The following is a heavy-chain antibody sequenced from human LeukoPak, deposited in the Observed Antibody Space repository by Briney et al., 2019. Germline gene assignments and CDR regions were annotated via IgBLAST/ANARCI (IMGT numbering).Heavy chain of an antibody. J-gene: IGHJ6*03. CDR2: ISAYNGNT. Sequence: GASVKVSCKASGYTFTSYGISWVRQAPGQGLEWMGWISAYNGNTNYAQKLQGRVTMTTDTSTSTAYMELSRLRSEDTAVYYCARGLLTRAERPRYYYYMDVWGKGTTVTVSS. V-gene: IGHV1-18*01. CDR1: GYTFTSYG. CDR3: ARGLLTRAERPRYYYYMDV. D-gene: IGHD7-27*01.